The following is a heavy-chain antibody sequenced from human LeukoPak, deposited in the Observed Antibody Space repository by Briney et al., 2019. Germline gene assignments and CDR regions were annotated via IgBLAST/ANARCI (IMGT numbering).Heavy chain of an antibody. CDR2: IYPGESDT. CDR1: GSRFTTYW. J-gene: IGHJ3*02. Sequence: GGPLKISCKGPGSRFTTYWIGWVRQMPGKGLEWMGIIYPGESDTRYSPSFQGQVTISADKSISTAYLQWSTLKASDTAMYYCAGRSAFDIWGQGTMVTVSS. CDR3: AGRSAFDI. V-gene: IGHV5-51*01.